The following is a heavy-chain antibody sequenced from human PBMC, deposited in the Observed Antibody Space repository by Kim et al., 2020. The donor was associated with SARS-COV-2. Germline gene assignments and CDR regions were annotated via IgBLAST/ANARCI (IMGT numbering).Heavy chain of an antibody. V-gene: IGHV3-21*04. Sequence: GGSLRLSCAASGFTFSSYSMNWVRQAPGKGLEWVSSISSSSSYIYYADSVKGRFTISRDNAKNSLYLQMNSLRAEDTAVYYCARGTTTYYDILTGYYSYYFDYWGQGTLVTVSS. J-gene: IGHJ4*02. CDR3: ARGTTTYYDILTGYYSYYFDY. CDR1: GFTFSSYS. CDR2: ISSSSSYI. D-gene: IGHD3-9*01.